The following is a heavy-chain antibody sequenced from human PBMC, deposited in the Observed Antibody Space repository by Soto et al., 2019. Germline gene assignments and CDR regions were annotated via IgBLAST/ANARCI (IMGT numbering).Heavy chain of an antibody. CDR1: GFTFGDYA. CDR2: IRSKAYGGTT. J-gene: IGHJ3*02. CDR3: TSSSIAVADAFDI. Sequence: GGSLRLSCTASGFTFGDYAMSWFRQAPGKGLEWVGFIRSKAYGGTTEYAASVKGRFTISRDDSKSIAYLQMNSLKTEDTAVYYCTSSSIAVADAFDIWGQGTMVTVSS. V-gene: IGHV3-49*03. D-gene: IGHD6-19*01.